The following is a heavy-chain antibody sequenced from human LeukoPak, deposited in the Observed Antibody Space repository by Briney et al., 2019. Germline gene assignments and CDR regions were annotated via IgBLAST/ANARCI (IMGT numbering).Heavy chain of an antibody. CDR1: GGTFDSFG. Sequence: SVKVSCKASGGTFDSFGINWVRQAPGQGLEWLGRIIPIVGITNYAQKFQGRVTIIADNSTRTAYMELSSLTSEDTAVYYCARGLHFTMVRGGTTNYYYGMDVWGQGTSVTVSS. V-gene: IGHV1-69*04. CDR2: IIPIVGIT. D-gene: IGHD3-10*01. CDR3: ARGLHFTMVRGGTTNYYYGMDV. J-gene: IGHJ6*02.